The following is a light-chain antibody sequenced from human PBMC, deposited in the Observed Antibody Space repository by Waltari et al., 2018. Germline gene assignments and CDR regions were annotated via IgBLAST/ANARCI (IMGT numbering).Light chain of an antibody. Sequence: DIVMTQSPDSLAVSLGERATINCKSSQSVLYSSNHKNYLAWYQQKPGKPPKLLIYWASTREFGVPDRFSGSGSGTDFTLTISSLQAEDFATYYCQQAYSFPLTFGGGTKVEIK. J-gene: IGKJ4*01. CDR2: WAS. CDR3: QQAYSFPLT. V-gene: IGKV4-1*01. CDR1: QSVLYSSNHKNY.